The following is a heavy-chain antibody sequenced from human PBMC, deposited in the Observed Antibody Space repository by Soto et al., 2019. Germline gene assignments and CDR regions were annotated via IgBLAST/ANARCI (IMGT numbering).Heavy chain of an antibody. CDR1: GGSISSYY. CDR2: IYYSGST. Sequence: PSETLSLTCTVSGGSISSYYWSWIRQPPGKGLEWIGYIYYSGSTNYNPSLKSRVTISVDTSKNQFSLKLSSVTAADTAVYYCARIASAPPGYYYGMDVWAQGTTVTVSS. CDR3: ARIASAPPGYYYGMDV. D-gene: IGHD6-13*01. V-gene: IGHV4-59*01. J-gene: IGHJ6*02.